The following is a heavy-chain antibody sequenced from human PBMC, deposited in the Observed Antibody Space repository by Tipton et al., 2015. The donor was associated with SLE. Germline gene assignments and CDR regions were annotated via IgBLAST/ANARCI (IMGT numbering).Heavy chain of an antibody. V-gene: IGHV4-61*01. CDR3: ARGKGWFDP. Sequence: TLSLTCTVSGDYVSSGSYYWSWIRQPPGKELEWIGYIYYTGRTNYNPSLKSRVTISVDTSKNQFSLKLSSVTAADTALYYCARGKGWFDPWGQGTLVTVSS. CDR2: IYYTGRT. CDR1: GDYVSSGSYY. J-gene: IGHJ5*02.